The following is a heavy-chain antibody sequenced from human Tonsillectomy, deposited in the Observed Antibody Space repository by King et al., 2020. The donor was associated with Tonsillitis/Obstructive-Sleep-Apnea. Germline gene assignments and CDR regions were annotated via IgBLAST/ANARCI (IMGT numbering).Heavy chain of an antibody. CDR2: ISGSGGST. J-gene: IGHJ4*02. CDR3: AKEGAYCGGDCYTEYYFDY. CDR1: GFTFSSYA. V-gene: IGHV3-23*04. Sequence: VQLVESGGGLVQPGGSLRLSCAASGFTFSSYAMTWVRQAPGKGLEWVSAISGSGGSTYYADSVKGRFTISRDNSKNTLYLQMNSPRAEDTAVYYCAKEGAYCGGDCYTEYYFDYWGQGTLVTVSS. D-gene: IGHD2-21*01.